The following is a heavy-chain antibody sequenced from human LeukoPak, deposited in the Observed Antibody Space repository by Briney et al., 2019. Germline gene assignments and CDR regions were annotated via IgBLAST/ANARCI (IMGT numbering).Heavy chain of an antibody. J-gene: IGHJ4*02. CDR1: AFTFSSHA. CDR2: ISAGGDNI. CDR3: AYYDSSGYYYGRLRY. D-gene: IGHD3-22*01. V-gene: IGHV3-23*01. Sequence: GGSLRLSCAASAFTFSSHAMSWVHQTPGKGPEWVSAISAGGDNIHYADSVKGRFTISGDNSKNTLYLHMNSLRAEDTAVYFCAYYDSSGYYYGRLRYWGQGTPVTVSS.